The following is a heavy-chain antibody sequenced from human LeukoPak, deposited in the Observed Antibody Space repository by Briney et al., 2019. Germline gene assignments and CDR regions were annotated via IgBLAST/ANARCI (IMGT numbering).Heavy chain of an antibody. D-gene: IGHD6-19*01. CDR1: GFTVSSNY. CDR2: IYSGGST. CDR3: ARSTSGWYEDAFDI. J-gene: IGHJ3*02. Sequence: GGSLRLSCAASGFTVSSNYMSWVRQAPGKGLEWVSVIYSGGSTYYADSVKGRFTISRDNSKNTLYLQMNSLGAEDTAVYYCARSTSGWYEDAFDIWGQGTMVTVSS. V-gene: IGHV3-66*01.